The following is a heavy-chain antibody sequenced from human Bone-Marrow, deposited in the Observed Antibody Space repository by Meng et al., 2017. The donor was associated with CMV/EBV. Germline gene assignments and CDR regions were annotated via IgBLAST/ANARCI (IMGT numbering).Heavy chain of an antibody. V-gene: IGHV3-49*04. CDR1: GFTFGDYA. D-gene: IGHD1-26*01. CDR2: IRSKAYGGTT. J-gene: IGHJ4*02. Sequence: GESLKISCTASGFTFGDYAMSWVRQAPGKGLEWVGFIRSKAYGGTTEYAASVKGRFTISRDDSKSIAYLQMNSLKTEDTAVYYCTVHSRSSGYCGQGTLVTVSS. CDR3: TVHSRSSGY.